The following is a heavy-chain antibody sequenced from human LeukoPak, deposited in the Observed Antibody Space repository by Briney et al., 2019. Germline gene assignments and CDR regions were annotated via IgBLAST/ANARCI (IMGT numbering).Heavy chain of an antibody. CDR1: GFTFSIYA. V-gene: IGHV3-23*01. CDR3: AKLSGSGWPYYFDY. Sequence: GGSLRLSCAASGFTFSIYAMNWVRQAPGKGLEWVSAISGSGGSTYYADSVKGRSTISRDDSKNTLYLQMNGLRAEDTAVYYCAKLSGSGWPYYFDYWGQGTLVTVSS. J-gene: IGHJ4*02. CDR2: ISGSGGST. D-gene: IGHD6-19*01.